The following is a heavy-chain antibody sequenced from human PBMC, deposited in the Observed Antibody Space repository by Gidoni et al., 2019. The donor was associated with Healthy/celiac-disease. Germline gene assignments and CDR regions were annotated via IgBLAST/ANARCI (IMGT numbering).Heavy chain of an antibody. CDR1: GFTFSNAW. D-gene: IGHD3-3*01. J-gene: IGHJ6*02. CDR3: TTDLRPRFLSSPRAPGY. Sequence: EVQLVESGGGLVKPGGSLRLSCAASGFTFSNAWMSWVRQAPGKGLEWVGRIKSKTDGGTTDYAAPVKGRFTISRDDSKNTLYLQMNSLKTEDTAVYYCTTDLRPRFLSSPRAPGYWGQGTTVTVSS. CDR2: IKSKTDGGTT. V-gene: IGHV3-15*01.